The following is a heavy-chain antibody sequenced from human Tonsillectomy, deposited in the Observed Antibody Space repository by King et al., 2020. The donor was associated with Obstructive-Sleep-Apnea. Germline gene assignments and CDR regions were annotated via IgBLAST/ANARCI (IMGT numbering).Heavy chain of an antibody. CDR1: GFTFSSCW. J-gene: IGHJ4*02. D-gene: IGHD3-22*01. CDR2: IKQDGSEK. CDR3: ARNPTYHYDSSGFPDY. V-gene: IGHV3-7*03. Sequence: VQLVESGGGLVQPGGSLRLSCAASGFTFSSCWMTWVRQAPGKGLEWVANIKQDGSEKYYVDSVKGRFTISRDNGKKSLYLQMNSLRAEDTAVYYCARNPTYHYDSSGFPDYWGRGTLVTVSS.